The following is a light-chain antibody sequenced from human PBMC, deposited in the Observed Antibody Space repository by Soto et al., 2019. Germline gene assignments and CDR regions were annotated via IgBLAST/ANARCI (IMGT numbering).Light chain of an antibody. Sequence: DIEMTQSPSSLSASVGDRVTITCQASQNINNYLNWYQQKPGRAPKLLIYDASNLEAGVPSRFRGSGSGTDFTFTISRLQPEDIATYYCQQYENLPTFGQGTRLEIK. V-gene: IGKV1-33*01. CDR3: QQYENLPT. CDR1: QNINNY. CDR2: DAS. J-gene: IGKJ5*01.